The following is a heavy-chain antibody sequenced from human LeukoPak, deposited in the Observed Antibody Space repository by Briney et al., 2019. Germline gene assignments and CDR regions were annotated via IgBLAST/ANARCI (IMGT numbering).Heavy chain of an antibody. Sequence: SETLSLTCAVYGGSFIDYYWSWLRQPPGKGLEWIGEIDHSGSTTYNPSLKSRVTISVDTSKNQFSLKLSSVTAADTAVYYCARVRGYYVWGSYRFQLDYWGQGTLVTVSS. CDR2: IDHSGST. J-gene: IGHJ4*02. D-gene: IGHD3-16*02. CDR1: GGSFIDYY. V-gene: IGHV4-34*01. CDR3: ARVRGYYVWGSYRFQLDY.